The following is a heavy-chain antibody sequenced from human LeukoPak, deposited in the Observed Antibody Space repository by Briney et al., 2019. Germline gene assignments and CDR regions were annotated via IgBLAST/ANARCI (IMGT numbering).Heavy chain of an antibody. J-gene: IGHJ4*02. Sequence: PSETLSLTCTVYDDSYRNYYWTWIRQPPGKGLEWVGEINHFGRTNYSPSLKSRLTMSVGASRNQFSLTLTSVTAADTAVYYCARANWNYEFFDYWGQGTLVTVSS. CDR1: DDSYRNYY. V-gene: IGHV4-34*01. CDR3: ARANWNYEFFDY. CDR2: INHFGRT. D-gene: IGHD1-7*01.